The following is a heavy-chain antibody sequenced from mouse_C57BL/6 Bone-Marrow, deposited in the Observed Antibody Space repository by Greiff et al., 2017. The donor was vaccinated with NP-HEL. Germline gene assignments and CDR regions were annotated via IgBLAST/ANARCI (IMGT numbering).Heavy chain of an antibody. V-gene: IGHV1-19*01. Sequence: EVQLQQSGPVLVKPGASVKMSCKASGYTFTDYYMNWVKQSHGKSLEWIGVINPYNGGTSYNQKFKGKATLTVDKSSSTAYMELNSLTSEDSAVYDWAQARVNYGSYYFDYWGQGTTLTVSS. J-gene: IGHJ2*01. CDR3: AQARVNYGSYYFDY. D-gene: IGHD1-1*01. CDR2: INPYNGGT. CDR1: GYTFTDYY.